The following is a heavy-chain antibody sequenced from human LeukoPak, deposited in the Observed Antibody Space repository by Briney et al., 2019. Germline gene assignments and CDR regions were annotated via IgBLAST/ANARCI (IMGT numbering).Heavy chain of an antibody. D-gene: IGHD3-10*01. Sequence: PSETLSLTCTVSNGSISTYYWSWIRQSPGKGLEWIGYIYYSGHTNYNPSLKSRVTISVDTSKNQFSLKLNSVTAADTAVYYCARGGGGSSDAFDIWGQGTMVTVSS. CDR3: ARGGGGSSDAFDI. J-gene: IGHJ3*02. CDR1: NGSISTYY. V-gene: IGHV4-59*12. CDR2: IYYSGHT.